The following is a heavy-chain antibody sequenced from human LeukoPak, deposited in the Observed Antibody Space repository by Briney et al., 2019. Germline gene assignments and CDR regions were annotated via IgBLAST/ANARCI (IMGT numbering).Heavy chain of an antibody. D-gene: IGHD3-22*01. Sequence: SETLSLTCTVSGGSISSGDYYWSWIRQPPGKGLEWIGYIYYSGSTYYNPSLKSRVTISVDTSKNQFSLKLSSVTAADTAVYYCARAPTTYYYDSSGYYYPHDAFDIWGQGTMVTVSS. V-gene: IGHV4-30-4*01. CDR2: IYYSGST. CDR1: GGSISSGDYY. J-gene: IGHJ3*02. CDR3: ARAPTTYYYDSSGYYYPHDAFDI.